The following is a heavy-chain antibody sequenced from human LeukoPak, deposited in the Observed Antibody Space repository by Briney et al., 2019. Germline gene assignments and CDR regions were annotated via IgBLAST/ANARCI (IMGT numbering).Heavy chain of an antibody. D-gene: IGHD3-9*01. V-gene: IGHV1-8*01. CDR2: SNPNSGNT. Sequence: ASLKISCKASGYTFTSYDISRGRQGTGEGLEWMGGSNPNSGNTGYAQKFQGRATMTSNPSISTAYMQLSSLRPDDTVVYYCARGDRVFDWSSLPTTWGQGTLVTVSS. CDR1: GYTFTSYD. J-gene: IGHJ4*02. CDR3: ARGDRVFDWSSLPTT.